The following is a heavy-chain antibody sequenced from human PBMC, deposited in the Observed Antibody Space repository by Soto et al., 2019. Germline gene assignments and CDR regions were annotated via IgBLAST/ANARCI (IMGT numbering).Heavy chain of an antibody. CDR1: GFTFDDYA. CDR2: ISWNSGSI. V-gene: IGHV3-9*01. CDR3: AKDMGWELPEYYFDD. J-gene: IGHJ4*02. Sequence: PGGSLRLSCAASGFTFDDYAMHWVRQAPGKGLEWVSGISWNSGSIGYADSVKGRFTISRDNAKNSLYLQMNSLRAEDTALYYCAKDMGWELPEYYFDDWGQGT. D-gene: IGHD1-26*01.